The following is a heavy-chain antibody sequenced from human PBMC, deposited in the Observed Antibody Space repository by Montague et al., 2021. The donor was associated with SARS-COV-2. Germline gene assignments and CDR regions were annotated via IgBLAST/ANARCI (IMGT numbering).Heavy chain of an antibody. D-gene: IGHD1-26*01. J-gene: IGHJ4*02. CDR2: ISYDGSNK. CDR3: ARTNSGCYWFYFDY. CDR1: GFTFSSYA. V-gene: IGHV3-30-3*01. Sequence: SLRLSCAASGFTFSSYAMHWVRQAPGKGLEWVAVISYDGSNKYYADSVKGRFTISRDNSKNTLYLQMNSLRAEDTAVYYCARTNSGCYWFYFDYWGQGTLVTVSS.